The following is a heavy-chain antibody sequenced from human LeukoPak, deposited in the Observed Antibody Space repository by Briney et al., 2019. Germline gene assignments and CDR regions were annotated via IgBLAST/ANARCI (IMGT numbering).Heavy chain of an antibody. CDR1: GYSFTSYW. J-gene: IGHJ1*01. V-gene: IGHV5-51*01. CDR3: ARRDCSSTSRYAEYFQH. D-gene: IGHD2-2*01. Sequence: GESLKISCKGSGYSFTSYWIGWVRQMPGKGLAWMGIIYPGDSDTRYSPSFQGQVTISADKSISTAYLQWSSLKASDTAMYYCARRDCSSTSRYAEYFQHWGQGTLVTVSS. CDR2: IYPGDSDT.